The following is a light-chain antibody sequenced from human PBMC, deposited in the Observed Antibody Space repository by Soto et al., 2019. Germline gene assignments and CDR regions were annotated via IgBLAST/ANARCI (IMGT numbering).Light chain of an antibody. CDR2: DAS. V-gene: IGKV3-11*01. CDR3: QQRSNWPPVT. CDR1: QSVGYH. J-gene: IGKJ4*01. Sequence: EIVLTQYTATLSLSPGEMATLSCRASQSVGYHLAWYQQKPGQAPRLLIYDASNRATGIPARFSGSGSGTDFTLAISSLEPEDFAVYYCQQRSNWPPVTFGGRTNVDI.